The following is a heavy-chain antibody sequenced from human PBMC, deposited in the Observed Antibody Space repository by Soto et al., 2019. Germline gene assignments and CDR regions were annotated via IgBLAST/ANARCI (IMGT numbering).Heavy chain of an antibody. CDR1: GYTLNGVA. D-gene: IGHD4-17*01. J-gene: IGHJ5*02. CDR2: FDPDEAET. V-gene: IGHV1-24*01. Sequence: ASVKVSCKVSGYTLNGVAMHWVRQAPGKGLEWLGGFDPDEAETIYAQHFQGRVTMTEDTSTDTVYMELSSLRSEDTALYFCTTYHGDYNFDHWGQGTLVTVSS. CDR3: TTYHGDYNFDH.